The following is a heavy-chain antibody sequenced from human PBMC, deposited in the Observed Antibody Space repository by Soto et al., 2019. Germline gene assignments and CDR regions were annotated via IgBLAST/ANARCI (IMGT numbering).Heavy chain of an antibody. CDR2: IIPTLGTA. CDR1: GGTFSSYA. V-gene: IGHV1-69*01. CDR3: AIHRSIYTTSWYPGWFDP. D-gene: IGHD6-13*01. J-gene: IGHJ5*02. Sequence: QVQLVQSGAEVKKPGSSVKVSCKASGGTFSSYAISWVRQAPGQGLEWMGGIIPTLGTANYAQKFQGRVTITADESTSTAYRELSSLRSEDTAVYYCAIHRSIYTTSWYPGWFDPWGQGTLVTVSS.